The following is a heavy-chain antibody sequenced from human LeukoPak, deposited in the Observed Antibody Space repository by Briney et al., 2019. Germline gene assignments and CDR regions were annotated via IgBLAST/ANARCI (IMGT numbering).Heavy chain of an antibody. D-gene: IGHD3-9*01. J-gene: IGHJ3*01. Sequence: SGTLSLTCTVSGGSISNSTNFWGWIRQPPGKEMEWIGSLYHSSRTYYNPSLKSRVTISEDSSKNQISLKMTSVTVADTAVYYCAREFYDISAGYSAQGDVFDVWGQGTVVTVSS. CDR1: GGSISNSTNF. V-gene: IGHV4-39*07. CDR2: LYHSSRT. CDR3: AREFYDISAGYSAQGDVFDV.